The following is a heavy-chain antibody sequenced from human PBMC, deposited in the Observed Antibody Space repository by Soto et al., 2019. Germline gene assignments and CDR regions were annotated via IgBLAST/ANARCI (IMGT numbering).Heavy chain of an antibody. V-gene: IGHV3-21*01. CDR3: ARDGKLERAFDI. J-gene: IGHJ3*02. CDR1: GFTFSSYS. D-gene: IGHD1-1*01. Sequence: PGGSLRLSCAASGFTFSSYSMNWVRQAPGKGLEWVSSISSSSSYIYYADSVKGRFTISRDNAKNSLYLQMNSLRAEDTAVYYCARDGKLERAFDIWGQGTMVTVSS. CDR2: ISSSSSYI.